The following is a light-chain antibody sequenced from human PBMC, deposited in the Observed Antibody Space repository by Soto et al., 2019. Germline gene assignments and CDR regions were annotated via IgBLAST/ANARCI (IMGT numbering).Light chain of an antibody. Sequence: IQLTQSPSSLSASVGDRVTITCRASQGISIYLASYQQRPGKAPKVLLYGASTLQTGVPSRFSGSGSGTDFTLTISSLQPEDFATYYCQQLSTYPHTFGGGTTVEIK. CDR2: GAS. CDR3: QQLSTYPHT. V-gene: IGKV1-9*01. CDR1: QGISIY. J-gene: IGKJ4*01.